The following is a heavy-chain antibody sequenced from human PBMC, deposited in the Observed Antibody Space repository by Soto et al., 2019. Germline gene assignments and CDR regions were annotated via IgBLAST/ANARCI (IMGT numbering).Heavy chain of an antibody. V-gene: IGHV1-18*01. Sequence: APVKVTCQGSGFTFTNKRISWVRQAPGQGDEWMGRISAYNGDTKYAQKFQGRVTMTTDRSTSIGYMELRSLRSDDTAVYYCARDPSNSSGSRIWSDPWGQGALVTVSS. CDR2: ISAYNGDT. D-gene: IGHD6-19*01. CDR1: GFTFTNKR. CDR3: ARDPSNSSGSRIWSDP. J-gene: IGHJ5*02.